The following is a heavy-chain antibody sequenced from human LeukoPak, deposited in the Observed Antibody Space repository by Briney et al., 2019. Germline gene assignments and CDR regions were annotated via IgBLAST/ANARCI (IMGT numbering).Heavy chain of an antibody. J-gene: IGHJ4*02. V-gene: IGHV3-49*04. D-gene: IGHD3-10*01. CDR1: GFTFGDYG. CDR3: TGSFGELTFFDY. Sequence: GGSLRLSCTTSGFTFGDYGLIWVRQAPGKGPEWVSFIRSKTYGGTTEYAASVKGRFTISRDDSKSIAYLQMNSLKTEDTAVYYCTGSFGELTFFDYWGQGTLVTVSS. CDR2: IRSKTYGGTT.